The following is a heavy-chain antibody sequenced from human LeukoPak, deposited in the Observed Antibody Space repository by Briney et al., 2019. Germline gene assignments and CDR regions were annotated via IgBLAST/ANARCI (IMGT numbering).Heavy chain of an antibody. D-gene: IGHD6-6*01. V-gene: IGHV3-23*01. J-gene: IGHJ6*02. Sequence: GGSLTLSCAASGFTFSNAWMSWVRQAPGKGLEWVSAISGSGGSTYYADSVKGRFTISRDNSKNTLYLQMNSLRAEDTAVYYCAKGGIAASGPPSHYYYYGMDVWGQGTTVTVSS. CDR2: ISGSGGST. CDR3: AKGGIAASGPPSHYYYYGMDV. CDR1: GFTFSNAW.